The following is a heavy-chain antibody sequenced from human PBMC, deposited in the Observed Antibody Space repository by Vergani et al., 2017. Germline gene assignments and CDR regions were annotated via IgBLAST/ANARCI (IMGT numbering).Heavy chain of an antibody. V-gene: IGHV3-48*01. CDR1: GFDFSSYI. Sequence: EVQLVESGGARVQPGGSLRLSCVVSGFDFSSYIMNWVRQAPGKGLEWVSFVSTGTKSQSYAESVKGRFTISRDSAKNSLYLQMDSLRAEDTAVYYCARDRYYRGSGSYPYFYDYGLGVWGQGTAVTVSS. D-gene: IGHD3-10*01. CDR2: VSTGTKSQ. CDR3: ARDRYYRGSGSYPYFYDYGLGV. J-gene: IGHJ6*01.